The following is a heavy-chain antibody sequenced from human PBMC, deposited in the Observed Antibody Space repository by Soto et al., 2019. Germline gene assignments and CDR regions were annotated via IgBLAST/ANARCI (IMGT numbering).Heavy chain of an antibody. CDR2: IGTAGDT. CDR1: GFTFSSYD. CDR3: ARAKPDYDFWSGYYGLNYYYYYGMDV. D-gene: IGHD3-3*01. J-gene: IGHJ6*02. V-gene: IGHV3-13*01. Sequence: GGSLRLSCAASGFTFSSYDMHWVRQATGKGLEWVSAIGTAGDTYYPGSVKGRFTTSRENAKNSLYLQMNSLRAGDTAVYYCARAKPDYDFWSGYYGLNYYYYYGMDVWGQGTTVTVSS.